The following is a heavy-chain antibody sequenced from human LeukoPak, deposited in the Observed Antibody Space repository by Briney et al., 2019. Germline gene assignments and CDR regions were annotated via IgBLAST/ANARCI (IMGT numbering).Heavy chain of an antibody. V-gene: IGHV4-30-4*01. J-gene: IGHJ4*02. D-gene: IGHD3-3*01. CDR3: ARGVTIFGVVIPQRYYFDY. CDR1: GGSISSGDYY. CDR2: IYYSGST. Sequence: SETLSLTCTVSGGSISSGDYYWSWIRQPPGKGLEWIGYIYYSGSTYYNPSLKSRVTISVDTSKNQFSLKLSSVTAADTAVYYCARGVTIFGVVIPQRYYFDYWGQGTLVTVSS.